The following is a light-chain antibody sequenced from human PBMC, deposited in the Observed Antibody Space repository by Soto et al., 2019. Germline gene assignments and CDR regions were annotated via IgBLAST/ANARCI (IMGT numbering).Light chain of an antibody. CDR1: SSDVGFYKS. J-gene: IGLJ2*01. CDR2: DVS. Sequence: QSALTQPASVSGSPGQSITISCTGTSSDVGFYKSVSWYQQHPGKAPKLIIYDVSNRPSGVSSRFSGSKSGNTASLTISGLQPEDEAEYHCSSYARSNTLVFGGGTKLTVL. V-gene: IGLV2-14*01. CDR3: SSYARSNTLV.